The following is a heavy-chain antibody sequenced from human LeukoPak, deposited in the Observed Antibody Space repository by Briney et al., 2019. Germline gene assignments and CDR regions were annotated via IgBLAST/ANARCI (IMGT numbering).Heavy chain of an antibody. CDR3: ALSYSSSSVYYFDY. CDR1: GGSISSYY. J-gene: IGHJ4*02. D-gene: IGHD6-6*01. V-gene: IGHV4-59*04. CDR2: IYHSGST. Sequence: SETLSLTCNVSGGSISSYYWSWIRQPPGKGLEWIGYIYHSGSTYYNPSLKSRVTISVDRSKNQFSLKLSSVTAADTAVYYCALSYSSSSVYYFDYWGQGTLVTVSS.